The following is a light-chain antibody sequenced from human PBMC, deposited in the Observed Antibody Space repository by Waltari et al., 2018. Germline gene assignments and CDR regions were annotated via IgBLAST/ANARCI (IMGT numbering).Light chain of an antibody. CDR3: QQYGAARYT. Sequence: DIVMTQSPDSLAVSLGERATINCKSSQSVISSFNNKNYLTWFQQKAGEPPKLLIYVASTREAGVPDRFSGSGSGTDFTLTISRLEPEDFAVYYCQQYGAARYTFGPGTRLDLK. J-gene: IGKJ3*01. CDR2: VAS. CDR1: QSVISSFNNKNY. V-gene: IGKV4-1*01.